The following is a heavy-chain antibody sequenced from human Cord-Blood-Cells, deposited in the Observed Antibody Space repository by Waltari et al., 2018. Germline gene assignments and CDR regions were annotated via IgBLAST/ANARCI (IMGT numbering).Heavy chain of an antibody. J-gene: IGHJ4*02. D-gene: IGHD3-10*01. CDR2: INHSGST. V-gene: IGHV4-34*01. Sequence: QLRQWGAGLLQPSETLSLTCAAYGRSLSGYSWGWSRQPPGKGLEWIGEINHSGSTTYNPSLKSRVTISVDTSKNQFPLKLSSVTAADTAVYYCSSDYYGSGSYDYWGQGTLVTVSS. CDR1: GRSLSGYS. CDR3: SSDYYGSGSYDY.